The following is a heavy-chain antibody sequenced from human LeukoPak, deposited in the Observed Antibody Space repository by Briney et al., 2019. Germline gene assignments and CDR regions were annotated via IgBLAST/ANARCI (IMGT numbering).Heavy chain of an antibody. Sequence: GGSLRLSCTGSGFVFSDYNMNWVRQTPGKGLEWVSFISSTRGIVHYADSVKGRFTISRDSAKNSLFLQMNSLRAEDTAVYYCARAGGEVWTGYYRGDTYYYMDVWGKGTTVTVSS. CDR1: GFVFSDYN. J-gene: IGHJ6*03. V-gene: IGHV3-48*04. CDR2: ISSTRGIV. D-gene: IGHD3/OR15-3a*01. CDR3: ARAGGEVWTGYYRGDTYYYMDV.